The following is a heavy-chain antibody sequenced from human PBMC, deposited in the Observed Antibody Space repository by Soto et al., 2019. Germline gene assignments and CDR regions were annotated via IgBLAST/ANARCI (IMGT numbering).Heavy chain of an antibody. CDR2: IIPIFGTA. CDR1: RVTFSSYA. Sequence: ASLKVSCKASRVTFSSYAISWVRQAPGQGLEWMGGIIPIFGTANYAQKFQGRVTITADKSTSTAYMELSSLRSEDTAVYYCARGFHDYDFNWFDPWGQGTLVTVSS. D-gene: IGHD3-3*01. J-gene: IGHJ5*02. CDR3: ARGFHDYDFNWFDP. V-gene: IGHV1-69*06.